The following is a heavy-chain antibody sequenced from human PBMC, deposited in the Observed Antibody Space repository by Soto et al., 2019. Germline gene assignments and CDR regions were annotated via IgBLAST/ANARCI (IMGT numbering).Heavy chain of an antibody. D-gene: IGHD3-3*01. Sequence: EVQLVESGGGLVQPGGSLRLSCAASGFTFSGYWMSWVRQAPGKGLEWVATIKLDGSEKYYVDSVRGRFTISRDDAKSSLYLQMNSLRAEDTAVYYCARRSFGPYYPYYYMDVWGKGTTVTVSS. J-gene: IGHJ6*03. CDR3: ARRSFGPYYPYYYMDV. CDR2: IKLDGSEK. CDR1: GFTFSGYW. V-gene: IGHV3-7*01.